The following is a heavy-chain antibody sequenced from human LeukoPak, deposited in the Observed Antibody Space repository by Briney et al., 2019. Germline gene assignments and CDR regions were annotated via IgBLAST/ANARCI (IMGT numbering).Heavy chain of an antibody. Sequence: ASVKVSCKASGYTFTGYYMHWVRQASGQGLEWMGWINPNSGGTNYAQKFQGWVTMTRDTSISTAYMELSRLRSDDTAVYYCARAPIGYCSSTSCSGVWFDPWGQGTLVTVSS. V-gene: IGHV1-2*04. CDR3: ARAPIGYCSSTSCSGVWFDP. D-gene: IGHD2-2*01. CDR1: GYTFTGYY. J-gene: IGHJ5*02. CDR2: INPNSGGT.